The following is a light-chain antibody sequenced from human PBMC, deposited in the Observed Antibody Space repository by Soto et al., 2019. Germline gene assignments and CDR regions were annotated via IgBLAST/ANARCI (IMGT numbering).Light chain of an antibody. J-gene: IGKJ1*01. CDR2: DAS. CDR3: QQYNSYPWT. Sequence: EIVLTHSRGTRSLSPVESSSLSCRSSQSVGSNYLAWYQQRPGQAPRLLIYDASSRATGIPDRFSGSGSGTEFTLTISSLQPDDFATYYCQQYNSYPWTFGQGTKVDI. CDR1: QSVGSNY. V-gene: IGKV3-20*01.